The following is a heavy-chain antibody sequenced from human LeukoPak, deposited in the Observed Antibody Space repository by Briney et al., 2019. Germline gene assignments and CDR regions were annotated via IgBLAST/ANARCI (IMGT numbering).Heavy chain of an antibody. D-gene: IGHD6-6*01. CDR2: INPSGGST. V-gene: IGHV1-46*01. J-gene: IGHJ4*02. CDR1: GYTFTSYG. Sequence: ASVKVSCKASGYTFTSYGISWVRQAPGQGLEWMGIINPSGGSTSYAQKFQGRVTMTRDTSISTAYMELSRLRSDDTAVYYCARDPGAHSSSSDWGQGTLVTVSS. CDR3: ARDPGAHSSSSD.